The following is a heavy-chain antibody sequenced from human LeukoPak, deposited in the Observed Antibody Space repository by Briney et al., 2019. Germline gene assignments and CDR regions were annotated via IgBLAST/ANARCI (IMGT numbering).Heavy chain of an antibody. V-gene: IGHV3-7*01. CDR1: GFTFSSYW. D-gene: IGHD1-14*01. Sequence: GGSLRLSCAASGFTFSSYWMSWVRQAPGKGLEWVANMNPDGTEENYVDSVKGRFTISRDNAKNSLHLQMNSLRAEDTGIYYCARDYNGDSDSWGQGTLVTVSS. CDR3: ARDYNGDSDS. CDR2: MNPDGTEE. J-gene: IGHJ4*02.